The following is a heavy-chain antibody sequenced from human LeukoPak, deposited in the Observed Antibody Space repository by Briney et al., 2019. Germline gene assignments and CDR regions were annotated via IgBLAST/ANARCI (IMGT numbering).Heavy chain of an antibody. J-gene: IGHJ4*02. V-gene: IGHV3-23*01. CDR2: INGSGGRT. CDR1: GFTFSNYA. Sequence: GGSLRLSCAACGFTFSNYAMSWVRQAPGKGLEWVSDINGSGGRTYYADSVKGRFTISRDNSKNTLYLQMNSLRAEDTAVYYCAKNRGLPLWGQGTLVTVSS. CDR3: AKNRGLPL.